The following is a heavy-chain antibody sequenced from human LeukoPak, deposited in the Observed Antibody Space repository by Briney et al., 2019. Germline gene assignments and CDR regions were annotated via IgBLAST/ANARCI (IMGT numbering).Heavy chain of an antibody. Sequence: GASVKVPCKASGYTFTGYYMHWVRQAPGQGLEWMGRINPNSGGTNYAQKFQGRVTMTRDTSISTAYMELSRLRSDDTAVYYCARLAVVTDSRPFDYWGQGTLVIVSS. J-gene: IGHJ4*02. CDR3: ARLAVVTDSRPFDY. D-gene: IGHD2-21*02. CDR2: INPNSGGT. V-gene: IGHV1-2*06. CDR1: GYTFTGYY.